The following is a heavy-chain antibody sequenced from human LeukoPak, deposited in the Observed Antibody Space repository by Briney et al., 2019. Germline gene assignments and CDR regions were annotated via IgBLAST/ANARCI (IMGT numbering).Heavy chain of an antibody. CDR3: ARENRGGWQQLVMCYYYGMDV. J-gene: IGHJ6*02. V-gene: IGHV1-18*01. Sequence: ASVKVSCKASGYTFTSYGISWVRQAPGQGLEWMGWISAYNGNTNYAQKLQGRVTMTTDTSTSTAYMELRSLRSDDTAVYYCARENRGGWQQLVMCYYYGMDVWGQGTTVTVSS. D-gene: IGHD6-13*01. CDR1: GYTFTSYG. CDR2: ISAYNGNT.